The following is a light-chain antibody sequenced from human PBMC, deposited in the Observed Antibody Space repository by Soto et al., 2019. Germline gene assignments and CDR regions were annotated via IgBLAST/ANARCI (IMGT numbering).Light chain of an antibody. V-gene: IGKV1-27*01. J-gene: IGKJ1*01. Sequence: DIQMTQSPSSLSASVGDXVTITCRASQGILTYLAWYQQKPGQVPELLIQAASTLQPGVPSRFSGSGSGTEFTLTINSLQPEDVATYYCQKYDSATWKFGQGTKV. CDR2: AAS. CDR1: QGILTY. CDR3: QKYDSATWK.